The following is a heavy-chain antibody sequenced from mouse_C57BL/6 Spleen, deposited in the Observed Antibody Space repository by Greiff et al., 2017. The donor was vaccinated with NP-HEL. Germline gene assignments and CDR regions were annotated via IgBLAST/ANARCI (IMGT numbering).Heavy chain of an antibody. CDR2: IYPGDGDT. V-gene: IGHV1-80*01. J-gene: IGHJ4*01. D-gene: IGHD1-1*01. Sequence: QVQLQQSGAELVKPGASVKISCKASGYAFSSYWMNWVKQRPGQGLEWIGQIYPGDGDTNYNGKFKGKATLTADKSSSTAYMQLSSLTSEDSAVYFCAREGNYYGSSPYYYAMDYWGQGTSVTVSS. CDR1: GYAFSSYW. CDR3: AREGNYYGSSPYYYAMDY.